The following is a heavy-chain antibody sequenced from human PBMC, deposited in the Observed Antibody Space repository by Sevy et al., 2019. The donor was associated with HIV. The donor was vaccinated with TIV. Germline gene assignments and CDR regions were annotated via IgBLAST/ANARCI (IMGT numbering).Heavy chain of an antibody. V-gene: IGHV4-38-2*01. Sequence: SETLSLTCAVSNYSISSGYYWGWIRQFPGKGLEWIASVHHSGSTYDNPSLKSRVSISVDRSKNQFSLKLNSVTAADTAVYYCARRDLGIDVWGKGTTVTVSS. CDR2: VHHSGST. CDR1: NYSISSGYY. J-gene: IGHJ6*03. D-gene: IGHD3-16*01. CDR3: ARRDLGIDV.